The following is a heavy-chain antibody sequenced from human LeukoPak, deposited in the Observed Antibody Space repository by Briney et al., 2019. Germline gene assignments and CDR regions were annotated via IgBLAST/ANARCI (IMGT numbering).Heavy chain of an antibody. V-gene: IGHV3-9*01. CDR2: ISWNSGRI. CDR1: GFTFDDYA. D-gene: IGHD3-10*01. Sequence: PGRSLRLSCAASGFTFDDYAMHWVRQAPGKGLEWVSGISWNSGRINYADSVKGRFTISRDNAKNSLYLQMNSLRAEDTAMYYCAKDGSTSGLQRHFHSWGQGTLVTVSS. J-gene: IGHJ4*02. CDR3: AKDGSTSGLQRHFHS.